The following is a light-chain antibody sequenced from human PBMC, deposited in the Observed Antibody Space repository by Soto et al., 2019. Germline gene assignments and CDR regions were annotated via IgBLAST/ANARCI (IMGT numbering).Light chain of an antibody. CDR3: QQANSFPLT. Sequence: DIQMTQSPSSVSASVGDRVSITCRASQGISNWLAWYQQKPGRAPKLLIYTGSSLQSGVPSRFSGTGSGADFTLTISSLQPEDVATYYCQQANSFPLTFGGGTKVEIK. CDR2: TGS. CDR1: QGISNW. V-gene: IGKV1-12*01. J-gene: IGKJ4*01.